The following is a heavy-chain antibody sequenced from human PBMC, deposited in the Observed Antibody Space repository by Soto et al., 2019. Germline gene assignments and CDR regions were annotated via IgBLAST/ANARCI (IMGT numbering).Heavy chain of an antibody. D-gene: IGHD3-3*01. CDR3: ARRPFTIFGVAMRGWFDP. V-gene: IGHV4-34*01. J-gene: IGHJ5*02. CDR2: INHSGST. Sequence: QVQLQQWGAGLLKPSETLSLTCAVYGGSFSGYYWSWIRQPPGKGLEWIGEINHSGSTNYNPSLKSRVTISVDTSKNQFSLKLSSVTAADTAVYYCARRPFTIFGVAMRGWFDPWGQGTLVTVSS. CDR1: GGSFSGYY.